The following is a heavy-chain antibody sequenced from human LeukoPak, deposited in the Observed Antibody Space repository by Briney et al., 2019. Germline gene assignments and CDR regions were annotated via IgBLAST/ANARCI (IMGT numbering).Heavy chain of an antibody. Sequence: PGGSLRLSCAASGFTFSSYSVNWVRQAPGKGLEWVSYISSSSSSIYYADSVKGRFTISRDNAKKSLYLQMSSLRDEDTAVYYCARDEKDYWGQGTLVTVSS. CDR1: GFTFSSYS. J-gene: IGHJ4*02. V-gene: IGHV3-48*02. CDR2: ISSSSSSI. CDR3: ARDEKDY.